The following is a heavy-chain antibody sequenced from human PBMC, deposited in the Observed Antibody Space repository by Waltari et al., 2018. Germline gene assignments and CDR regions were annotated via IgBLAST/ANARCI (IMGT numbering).Heavy chain of an antibody. CDR3: AADPVVPAAMFYYYYYMDV. CDR2: IVVGSGNT. V-gene: IGHV1-58*01. D-gene: IGHD2-2*01. CDR1: GFTFTSSA. Sequence: QMQLVQSGPEVKKPGTSVKVSCKASGFTFTSSAVQWVRQARGQRLEWIGWIVVGSGNTNYAQKFQERVTITRDMSTSTAYMELSSLRSEDTAVYYCAADPVVPAAMFYYYYYMDVWGKGTTVTVSS. J-gene: IGHJ6*03.